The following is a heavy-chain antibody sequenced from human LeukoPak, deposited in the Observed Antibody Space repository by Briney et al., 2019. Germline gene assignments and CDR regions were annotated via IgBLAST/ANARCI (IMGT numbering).Heavy chain of an antibody. J-gene: IGHJ4*02. V-gene: IGHV1-46*01. CDR3: ATSPDIVVISGY. CDR1: GYTFTNYC. D-gene: IGHD3-22*01. Sequence: ASVKVSCTASGYTFTNYCMHWVRQAPGQGLEWMGIISPSGASTSYAQKFQGRVTMTRDTSTSTVYMELSSLRSQDTAVYYCATSPDIVVISGYWGQGTQVTVSS. CDR2: ISPSGAST.